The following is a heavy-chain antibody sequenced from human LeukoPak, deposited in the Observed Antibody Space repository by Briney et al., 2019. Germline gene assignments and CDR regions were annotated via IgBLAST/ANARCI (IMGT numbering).Heavy chain of an antibody. Sequence: SVKVSCKASGGTFSSYAISWVRQAPGQGLEWMGRIIPILGIANYAQKFQGRVTITADKSTSTAYMELSSLRSEDTAVYYYANRRIAVAGTVEGSPSSWLDPWGQGTLVTVSS. D-gene: IGHD6-19*01. J-gene: IGHJ5*02. CDR1: GGTFSSYA. CDR2: IIPILGIA. V-gene: IGHV1-69*04. CDR3: ANRRIAVAGTVEGSPSSWLDP.